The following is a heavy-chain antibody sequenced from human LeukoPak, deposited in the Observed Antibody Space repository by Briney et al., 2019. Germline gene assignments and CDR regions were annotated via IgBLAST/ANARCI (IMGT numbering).Heavy chain of an antibody. Sequence: ASVKVSCKASGYTFTGYYMHWVRQAPGQGLEWMGWINPNSGGTNYAQKFQGRVTMTRDTSISTAYMELSRLRSDDKAVYYCASQSGGIAVAGDFSPGNGMDVWGQRNTVTVSS. J-gene: IGHJ6*01. V-gene: IGHV1-2*02. CDR2: INPNSGGT. CDR3: ASQSGGIAVAGDFSPGNGMDV. D-gene: IGHD6-19*01. CDR1: GYTFTGYY.